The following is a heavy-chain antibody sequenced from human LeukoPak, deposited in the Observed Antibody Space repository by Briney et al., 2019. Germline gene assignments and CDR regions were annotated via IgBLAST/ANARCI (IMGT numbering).Heavy chain of an antibody. V-gene: IGHV1-18*01. Sequence: ASVKVSCKASGYTFTSYGISWVRQAPGQGLEWMGWISAYNGNTNYAQKLQGRVTMTTDTSTSTAYMELRSLRSDDTAVYYCAAAGSSWSQPTPLAEYFQHWGQGTLVTVSS. D-gene: IGHD6-13*01. CDR2: ISAYNGNT. J-gene: IGHJ1*01. CDR1: GYTFTSYG. CDR3: AAAGSSWSQPTPLAEYFQH.